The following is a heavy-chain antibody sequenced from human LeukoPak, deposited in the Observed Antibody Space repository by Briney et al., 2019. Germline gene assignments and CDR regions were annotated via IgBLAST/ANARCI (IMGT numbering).Heavy chain of an antibody. J-gene: IGHJ5*02. CDR1: GGTFSSYA. Sequence: GASVKVSCKASGGTFSSYAISWVRQAPGQGLEWMGGIIPIFGTANYAQKFQGGVTITADKSTSTAYMELSSLRSEDTAVYYCARDGAVAAAGTEVWFDPWGQGTLVTVSS. CDR2: IIPIFGTA. V-gene: IGHV1-69*06. CDR3: ARDGAVAAAGTEVWFDP. D-gene: IGHD6-13*01.